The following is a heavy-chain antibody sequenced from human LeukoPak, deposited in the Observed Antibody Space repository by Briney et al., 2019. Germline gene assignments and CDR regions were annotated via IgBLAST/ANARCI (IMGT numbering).Heavy chain of an antibody. D-gene: IGHD6-6*01. Sequence: GGSLRLSCAASGFTVSNNYMSWVRQAPGKGLEWVSVIYTSVGTYYADSVKGRFAISRDNSKNTLYLQMNSLRAEDTGVYYCARVRPHPIIDVWGKGTTVTVSS. J-gene: IGHJ6*03. CDR3: ARVRPHPIIDV. CDR2: IYTSVGT. CDR1: GFTVSNNY. V-gene: IGHV3-53*01.